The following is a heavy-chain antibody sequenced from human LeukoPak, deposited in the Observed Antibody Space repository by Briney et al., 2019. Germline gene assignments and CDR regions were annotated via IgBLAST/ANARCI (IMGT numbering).Heavy chain of an antibody. J-gene: IGHJ4*02. CDR1: GFTFSSYE. Sequence: PGGSLRLSCAASGFTFSSYEMNWVRQAPGKGLEWVSYISSSGSTIYYADSVKGRFTISRYNAKNSLYLQMNSLRAEDTAVYYCARSSYPYYFDYWGQGTLVTVSS. V-gene: IGHV3-48*03. CDR3: ARSSYPYYFDY. D-gene: IGHD6-19*01. CDR2: ISSSGSTI.